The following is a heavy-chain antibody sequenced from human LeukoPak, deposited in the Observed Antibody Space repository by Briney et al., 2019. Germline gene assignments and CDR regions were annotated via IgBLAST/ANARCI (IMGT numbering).Heavy chain of an antibody. CDR2: IYPGDSDT. V-gene: IGHV5-51*01. CDR3: ARHITMVRGVNWYFDL. Sequence: GESLKISCKGSEYSFAGYWIGWVRQMPGKGLEWMGIIYPGDSDTRYSPSFQGQVTISAGKSISTAYLQWSSLKASDTAMYYCARHITMVRGVNWYFDLWGRGTLVTVSS. D-gene: IGHD3-10*01. CDR1: EYSFAGYW. J-gene: IGHJ2*01.